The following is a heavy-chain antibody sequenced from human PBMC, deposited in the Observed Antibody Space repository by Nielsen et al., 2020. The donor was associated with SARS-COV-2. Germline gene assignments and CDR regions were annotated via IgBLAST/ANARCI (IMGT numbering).Heavy chain of an antibody. CDR2: IYYSGST. CDR1: GGSISSGGYY. D-gene: IGHD3-22*01. J-gene: IGHJ6*02. CDR3: ARGCDSSGYYYYYYYGMDV. Sequence: SETLSLTCTVSGGSISSGGYYWSWIRQHPGKGLEWIGYIYYSGSTYYNPSLKSRVTISVDTSKNQFSLKLSSVTAADTAVYYCARGCDSSGYYYYYYYGMDVWGQGTTVTVSS. V-gene: IGHV4-31*03.